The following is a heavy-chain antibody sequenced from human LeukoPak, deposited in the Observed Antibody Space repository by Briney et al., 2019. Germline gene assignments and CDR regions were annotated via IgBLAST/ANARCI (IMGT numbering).Heavy chain of an antibody. Sequence: PGGSLRLSCAASGFTFSSYVMSWVRQAPGKGLEWVSGISGSGYTTYYADSVKGRFTISRDNSKNTLSLQMNSLRAEDTAIYYCAKVRGSYETYRSYYFDSWGQGTLVTVSS. V-gene: IGHV3-23*01. CDR3: AKVRGSYETYRSYYFDS. J-gene: IGHJ4*02. CDR1: GFTFSSYV. D-gene: IGHD3-16*01. CDR2: ISGSGYTT.